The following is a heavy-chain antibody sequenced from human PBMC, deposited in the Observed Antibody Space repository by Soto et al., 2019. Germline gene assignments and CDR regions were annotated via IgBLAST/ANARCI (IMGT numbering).Heavy chain of an antibody. CDR2: IYYSGST. CDR3: ASLPRGYCSGGSCYSDY. J-gene: IGHJ4*02. V-gene: IGHV4-39*01. CDR1: GGSISSSSYY. Sequence: QLQLQESGPGLVKPSETLSLTCTVSGGSISSSSYYWGWIRQPPGKGLEWIGSIYYSGSTYYNPSLKSRVTISVDTSKYQFSLKLSSVTAADTAVYYCASLPRGYCSGGSCYSDYWGQGTLVTVSS. D-gene: IGHD2-15*01.